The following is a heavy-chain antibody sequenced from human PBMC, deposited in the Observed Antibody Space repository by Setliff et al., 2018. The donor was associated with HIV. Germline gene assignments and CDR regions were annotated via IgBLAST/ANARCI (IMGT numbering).Heavy chain of an antibody. V-gene: IGHV1-69*05. CDR2: IIPIFGTA. J-gene: IGHJ4*02. Sequence: ASVKVSCKASGGTFSSYAISWVRQAPGQGLEWMGGIIPIFGTANYAQKFQGRVTITTDESTSTAYRELSSLRSEDTAVYYCARDHLSGHDYWGQGTLVTVSS. D-gene: IGHD3-10*01. CDR3: ARDHLSGHDY. CDR1: GGTFSSYA.